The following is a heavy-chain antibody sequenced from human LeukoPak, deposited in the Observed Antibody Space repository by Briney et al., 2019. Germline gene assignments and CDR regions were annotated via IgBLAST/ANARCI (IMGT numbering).Heavy chain of an antibody. J-gene: IGHJ4*02. CDR1: GFTFSSYS. D-gene: IGHD3-10*01. CDR2: ISSSSSYI. V-gene: IGHV3-21*01. Sequence: GGSLRLSCAASGFTFSSYSMNWVRQAPGKGLEWVSSISSSSSYIYYAYSVKGRFTISRDNAKNSLYLQMNSLRAEDTAVYYCARDQGSHYDYWGQGTLVTVSS. CDR3: ARDQGSHYDY.